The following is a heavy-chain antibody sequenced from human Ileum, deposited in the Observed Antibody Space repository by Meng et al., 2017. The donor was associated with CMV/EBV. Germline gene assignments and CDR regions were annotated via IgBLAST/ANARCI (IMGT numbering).Heavy chain of an antibody. CDR2: IYTSGST. V-gene: IGHV4-4*07. CDR1: GGSNSSYY. J-gene: IGHJ4*02. CDR3: ARDSSGNWNYADY. D-gene: IGHD1-7*01. Sequence: QGQLQELGRGGVKPSEPLSLTCAVSGGSNSSYYWNWIRQPAGKGLGRIGRIYTSGSTNYNPSLKSRVTMSVDTSKNQFSLKLRSVTAADTAVYYCARDSSGNWNYADYWGQGTLVTVSS.